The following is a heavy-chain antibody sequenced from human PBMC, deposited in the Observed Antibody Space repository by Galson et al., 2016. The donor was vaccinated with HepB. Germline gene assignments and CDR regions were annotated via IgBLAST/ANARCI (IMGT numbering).Heavy chain of an antibody. Sequence: ATLFPSCTVSGGFISSSSYYWGRIRQHPGKGLEWIGRINYSRSNAYNLSLKSRVTISVDTTKNQFPLKLSSVTAADTAVYYCARHGQYSGYAVRYWGQGTLVTVSS. D-gene: IGHD5-12*01. CDR2: INYSRSN. CDR1: GGFISSSSYY. V-gene: IGHV4-39*01. CDR3: ARHGQYSGYAVRY. J-gene: IGHJ4*02.